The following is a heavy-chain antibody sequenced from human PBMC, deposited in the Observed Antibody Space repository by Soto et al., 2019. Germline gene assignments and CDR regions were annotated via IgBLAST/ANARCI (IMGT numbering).Heavy chain of an antibody. CDR1: GLTFSSYA. Sequence: LSRAACGLTFSSYAMSWVRQAPGKGLEWVSAISGSGGSTYYADSVKGRFTISRDNSKNTLYLQMNSLRAEDTAVYYCAKSMSMVRGVIDYWGQGTLVTVSS. CDR3: AKSMSMVRGVIDY. D-gene: IGHD3-10*01. V-gene: IGHV3-23*01. CDR2: ISGSGGST. J-gene: IGHJ4*02.